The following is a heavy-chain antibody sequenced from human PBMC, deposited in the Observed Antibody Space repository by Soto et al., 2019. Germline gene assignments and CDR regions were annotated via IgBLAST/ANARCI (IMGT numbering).Heavy chain of an antibody. CDR1: GFTFNSYD. V-gene: IGHV3-13*01. Sequence: PGGSLRLSCTASGFTFNSYDMHWVRQPIGKGLEWVATIGPAGDTYYPGSVKGRFTISRENAKNSLYLQMNSLRAGDTAMYYCARGPYSSASQYYYYSGIDIWGQGTTVTVSS. CDR2: IGPAGDT. CDR3: ARGPYSSASQYYYYSGIDI. J-gene: IGHJ6*02. D-gene: IGHD6-6*01.